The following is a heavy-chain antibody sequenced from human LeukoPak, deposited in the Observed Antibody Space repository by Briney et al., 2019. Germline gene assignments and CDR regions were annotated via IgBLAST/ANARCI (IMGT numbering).Heavy chain of an antibody. D-gene: IGHD2-2*01. CDR1: GFTVSSNY. V-gene: IGHV3-53*01. CDR2: IYSGGTI. CDR3: ASRGGYCSSTSCQGYYLDY. Sequence: VGSLRLSCAASGFTVSSNYMAWVRQAPGKGLEWVSVIYSGGTIYYADSVKGRFTISRDNAKNSLYLQMNSLRAEDTAVYYCASRGGYCSSTSCQGYYLDYWGQGTLVTVSS. J-gene: IGHJ4*02.